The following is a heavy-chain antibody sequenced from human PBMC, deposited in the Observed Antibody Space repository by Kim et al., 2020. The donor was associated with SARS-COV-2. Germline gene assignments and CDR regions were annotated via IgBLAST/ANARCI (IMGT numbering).Heavy chain of an antibody. D-gene: IGHD2-15*01. CDR2: IYSGGNT. CDR3: ASGYCSGGDCSFRSGMDV. CDR1: GFSVSNKY. Sequence: GGSLRLSCAVSGFSVSNKYMTWVRRAPGKGLEWVSLIYSGGNTYYADSVKGRFIISRDNSENTVYLQMNSLRAEDTAVYYCASGYCSGGDCSFRSGMDVXXQGTTVTVS. J-gene: IGHJ6*01. V-gene: IGHV3-53*01.